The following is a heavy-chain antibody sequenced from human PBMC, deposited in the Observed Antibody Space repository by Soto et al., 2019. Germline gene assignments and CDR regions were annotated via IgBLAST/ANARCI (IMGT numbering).Heavy chain of an antibody. Sequence: EVQLLESGGGLVQPGGSLRLSCAASGFAFSSYAISWVRQAPGKGLDWVSAISDSGASTYYADSVKGRFIITRDNSKNTLYLQMNSLRAEETAVYYCAKGRYSGYPGWFDPWGQGTLVTVSS. V-gene: IGHV3-23*01. D-gene: IGHD5-12*01. CDR1: GFAFSSYA. J-gene: IGHJ5*02. CDR3: AKGRYSGYPGWFDP. CDR2: ISDSGAST.